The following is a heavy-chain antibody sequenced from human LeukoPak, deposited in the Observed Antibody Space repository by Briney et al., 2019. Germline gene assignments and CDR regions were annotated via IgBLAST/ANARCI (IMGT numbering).Heavy chain of an antibody. CDR2: IYHSGST. V-gene: IGHV4-38-2*02. CDR3: ARAWGYCSGGSCYYYYYYMDV. J-gene: IGHJ6*03. D-gene: IGHD2-15*01. CDR1: GYSISSGYY. Sequence: SETLSLTCTVSGYSISSGYYWGWIRQPPGKGLEWIGSIYHSGSTYYNPSLKSRVTISVDTSKNQFSLKLSSVTAADTAVYYCARAWGYCSGGSCYYYYYYMDVWGKGTTVTVSS.